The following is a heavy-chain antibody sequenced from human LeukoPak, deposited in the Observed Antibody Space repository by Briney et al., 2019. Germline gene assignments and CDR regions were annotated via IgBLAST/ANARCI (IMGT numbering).Heavy chain of an antibody. Sequence: PGGSLRLSCAASGVTFSSYAMSWVRQAPGKGLEWVSAISGSGGSTYYADSVKGRFTISRDNSKNTLYLQMNSLRAEDTAVYYCAKDARKYYYGSGTYNWFDPWGQGTLVTVSS. CDR3: AKDARKYYYGSGTYNWFDP. CDR2: ISGSGGST. D-gene: IGHD3-10*01. CDR1: GVTFSSYA. V-gene: IGHV3-23*01. J-gene: IGHJ5*02.